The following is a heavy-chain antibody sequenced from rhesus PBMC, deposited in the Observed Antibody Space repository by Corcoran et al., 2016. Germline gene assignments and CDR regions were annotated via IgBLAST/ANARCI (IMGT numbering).Heavy chain of an antibody. CDR2: INGSGWRT. CDR3: ARDRRYDSGSSDFDY. CDR1: GGSISSSHW. Sequence: QVQLQESGPGLVKPSETLSLPCAVSGGSISSSHWWSWIRQAPGKGREGSGGINGSGWRTEDNPTLKSRVTISKDTSKNQFSRKLSSVTAADTAVYYCARDRRYDSGSSDFDYWGQGVLVTGSS. J-gene: IGHJ4*01. D-gene: IGHD3-16*01. V-gene: IGHV4-93*01.